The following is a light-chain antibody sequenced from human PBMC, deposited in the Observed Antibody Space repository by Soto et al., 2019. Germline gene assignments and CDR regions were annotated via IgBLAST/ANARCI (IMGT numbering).Light chain of an antibody. J-gene: IGKJ1*01. V-gene: IGKV3-20*01. CDR1: QSVSNNY. CDR3: QQYSSSGT. CDR2: GAS. Sequence: DIVLTQSPCTLSPSLGERATISCRASQSVSNNYLAWYQQKPGQAPRLLIYGASSWATGIPDRFSGSGSGTEFTLTISRLEPDDFATYYCQQYSSSGTFGQGTKVDIK.